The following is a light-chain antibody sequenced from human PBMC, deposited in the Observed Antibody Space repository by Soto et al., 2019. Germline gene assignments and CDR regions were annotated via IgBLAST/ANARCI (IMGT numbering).Light chain of an antibody. CDR1: DSVTGTY. CDR2: GAS. CDR3: QQRSNWPPEFT. Sequence: EIVLTQFPGTLSLSPGETATLSCRASDSVTGTYLAWYQQRPAQAPRLLIFGASTRAPGIPDRFSGSGSGTDFTLIIRGLQPEDSAVYYCQQRSNWPPEFTFGQGTRLEIK. J-gene: IGKJ2*01. V-gene: IGKV3D-20*02.